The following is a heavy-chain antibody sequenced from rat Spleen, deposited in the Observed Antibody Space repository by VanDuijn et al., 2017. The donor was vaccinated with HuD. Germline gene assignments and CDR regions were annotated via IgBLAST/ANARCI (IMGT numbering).Heavy chain of an antibody. D-gene: IGHD1-11*01. Sequence: EVQLVESDGGLVQPGRSLKLSCVASGFTFSDFYMAWVCQAPTKGLEWVATISYDGSSTYYRDSVKGRFTVSRDDANNTHYLQMDSLRSEDTATYYCAIHGGLRNWFDSWGQGTLVTVSS. CDR3: AIHGGLRNWFDS. CDR1: GFTFSDFY. CDR2: ISYDGSST. J-gene: IGHJ3*01. V-gene: IGHV5-29*01.